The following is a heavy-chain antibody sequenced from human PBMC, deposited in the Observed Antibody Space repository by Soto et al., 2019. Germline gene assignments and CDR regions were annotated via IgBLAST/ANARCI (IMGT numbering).Heavy chain of an antibody. CDR3: AKDLLRFLEWPNYYYYGMDV. V-gene: IGHV3-23*01. Sequence: GGSLRLSCAASGFPFSSYAMSWVRQAPGKGLEWVSAISGSGGSTYYADSVKGRFTISRDNSKNTLYLQMNSLRAEDTAVYYCAKDLLRFLEWPNYYYYGMDVWGQGTTVTVS. D-gene: IGHD3-3*01. J-gene: IGHJ6*02. CDR1: GFPFSSYA. CDR2: ISGSGGST.